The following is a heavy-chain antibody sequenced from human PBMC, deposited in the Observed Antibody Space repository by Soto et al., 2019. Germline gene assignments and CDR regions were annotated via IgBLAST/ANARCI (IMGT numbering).Heavy chain of an antibody. CDR3: ARETSNGYYYYYGMDV. J-gene: IGHJ6*02. V-gene: IGHV1-69*06. CDR1: GGTFSSYA. Sequence: SVKVSCKASGGTFSSYAISWVRQAPGQGREWMGGIIPIFGTANYAQKFQGRVTITADKSTSTAYMELSSLRSEDTAVYYCARETSNGYYYYYGMDVWGQGTTVTVSS. CDR2: IIPIFGTA.